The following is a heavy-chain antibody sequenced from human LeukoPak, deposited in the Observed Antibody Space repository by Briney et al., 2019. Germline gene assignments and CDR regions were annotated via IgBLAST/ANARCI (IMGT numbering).Heavy chain of an antibody. CDR2: IWYDGSNK. D-gene: IGHD6-19*01. CDR1: GFTFSSYG. J-gene: IGHJ4*02. CDR3: ARGLSSGWYRIDY. V-gene: IGHV3-33*01. Sequence: AGGSLRLSCAASGFTFSSYGMHWVRQAPGKGLEWVAVIWYDGSNKYYADSVKGRFTISRDNSKNTLYQQMNSLRAEDTAVYYCARGLSSGWYRIDYWGQGTLVTVSS.